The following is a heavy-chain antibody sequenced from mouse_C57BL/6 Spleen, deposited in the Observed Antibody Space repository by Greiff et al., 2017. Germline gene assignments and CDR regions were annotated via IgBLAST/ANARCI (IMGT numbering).Heavy chain of an antibody. D-gene: IGHD2-3*01. Sequence: DVQLVESGGGLVKPGGSLKLSCAASGFTFSDYGMHWVRQAPEKGLEWVAYISSGSSTIYYADTVKGRFTISRDNAKNTLFLQMTSLRSEDTAMYYCARKNDGYSYYYAMDYWGQGTSVTVSS. CDR3: ARKNDGYSYYYAMDY. V-gene: IGHV5-17*01. CDR1: GFTFSDYG. J-gene: IGHJ4*01. CDR2: ISSGSSTI.